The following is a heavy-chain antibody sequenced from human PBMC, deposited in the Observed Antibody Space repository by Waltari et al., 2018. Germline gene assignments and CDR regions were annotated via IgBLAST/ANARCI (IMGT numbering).Heavy chain of an antibody. CDR1: GYSISSGYY. J-gene: IGHJ4*02. CDR2: IYHSGST. V-gene: IGHV4-38-2*01. CDR3: ARGSGSYNY. D-gene: IGHD1-26*01. Sequence: QVQLQESGPGLVKPSETLSLTCAVSGYSISSGYYWGWIRQPPGKGLEWIGSIYHSGSTYDNPSLKSRVTISVDTSKNQFALKLSSVTAADTAVYYCARGSGSYNYWGQGTLVTVSS.